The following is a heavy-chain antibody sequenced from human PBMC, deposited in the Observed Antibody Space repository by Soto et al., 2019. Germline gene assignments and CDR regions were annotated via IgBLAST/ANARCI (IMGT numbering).Heavy chain of an antibody. CDR1: GGSISSGDYF. CDR3: SADHPHMAMGWPV. Sequence: QVQLQESGPGLVKPSQTLSLTCTVSGGSISSGDYFWSWIRQSPGKGLEWIGYISSIGSTYYNPSLKSRVSVSRDTSKNQFSLKLSSVTTTDTAVYFCSADHPHMAMGWPVWGQGTTVTVSS. J-gene: IGHJ6*02. CDR2: ISSIGST. D-gene: IGHD1-26*01. V-gene: IGHV4-30-4*01.